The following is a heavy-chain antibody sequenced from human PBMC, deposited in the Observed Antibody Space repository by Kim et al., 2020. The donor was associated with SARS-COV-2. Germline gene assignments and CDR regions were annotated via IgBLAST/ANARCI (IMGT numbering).Heavy chain of an antibody. CDR1: GFTFSSYA. J-gene: IGHJ6*02. V-gene: IGHV3-30-3*01. Sequence: GGSLRLSCAASGFTFSSYAMHWVRQAPGKGLEWVAVISYDGSNKYYADSVKGRFTISRDNSKNTLYLQMNSLRAEDTAVYYCARSILSGPNYYYYGMDVWGQGTTVTVSS. CDR2: ISYDGSNK. CDR3: ARSILSGPNYYYYGMDV.